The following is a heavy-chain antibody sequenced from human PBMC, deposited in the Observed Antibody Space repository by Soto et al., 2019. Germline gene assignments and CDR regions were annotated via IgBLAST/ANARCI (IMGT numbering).Heavy chain of an antibody. CDR1: GFTFRTYD. Sequence: EAQLLESGGGLVQPGGSLRLSCAASGFTFRTYDMTWVRQATGKGLEWVSAIGDRGGRTYYADSVKGRFTISRDNSKNMVYLQRNSVRAEDTAVYYCAKRYCGGDCYWGFDYWGQGTLVTVSS. CDR2: IGDRGGRT. D-gene: IGHD2-21*02. CDR3: AKRYCGGDCYWGFDY. J-gene: IGHJ4*02. V-gene: IGHV3-23*01.